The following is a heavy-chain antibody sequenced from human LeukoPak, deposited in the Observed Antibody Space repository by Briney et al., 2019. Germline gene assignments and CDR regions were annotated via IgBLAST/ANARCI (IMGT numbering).Heavy chain of an antibody. CDR3: ARGVRGGVIPPGY. J-gene: IGHJ4*02. D-gene: IGHD3-10*01. CDR1: GASISSGDYY. V-gene: IGHV4-30-4*01. Sequence: PSETLSLTCTVSGASISSGDYYWSWLRQPPGKGLEWIGYIYYSGSTYYNPSLKSPVTISVDTSKNQFSLNLSSVTAADTAVYYCARGVRGGVIPPGYWGQGTLVTVSS. CDR2: IYYSGST.